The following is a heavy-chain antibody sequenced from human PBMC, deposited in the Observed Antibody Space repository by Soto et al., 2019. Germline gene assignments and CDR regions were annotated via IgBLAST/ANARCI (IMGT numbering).Heavy chain of an antibody. D-gene: IGHD3-22*01. Sequence: SDTLSLTCTVSGGSISIGGYYWSWIRQHPGKGLEWIGYIYYSGSTYYNPSLKSRVTISVDTSKNQFSLKLSSVTAADTAVYYCAIYDSSGSRGFQHWGQGSLVTVSS. J-gene: IGHJ1*01. CDR2: IYYSGST. CDR1: GGSISIGGYY. V-gene: IGHV4-31*03. CDR3: AIYDSSGSRGFQH.